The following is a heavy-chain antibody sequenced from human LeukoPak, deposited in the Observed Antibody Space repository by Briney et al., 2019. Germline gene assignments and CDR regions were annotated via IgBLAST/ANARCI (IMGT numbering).Heavy chain of an antibody. CDR3: ARDGSRPLGSGWEYFDY. D-gene: IGHD6-19*01. CDR1: GFTFSSYT. CDR2: ISYDGSNK. V-gene: IGHV3-30-3*01. J-gene: IGHJ4*02. Sequence: AGGSLRLSCAASGFTFSSYTMHWVRQAPGKGLEWVAVISYDGSNKYYADSVKGRITISRDNSKNTLYLQMNSLRAEDTVVYYCARDGSRPLGSGWEYFDYWGQGTLVTVSS.